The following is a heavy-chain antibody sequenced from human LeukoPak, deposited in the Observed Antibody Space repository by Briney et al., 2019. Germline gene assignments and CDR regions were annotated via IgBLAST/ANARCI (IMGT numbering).Heavy chain of an antibody. CDR3: ARDRIGRLHSAFDV. CDR2: ISTKGGHI. J-gene: IGHJ3*01. V-gene: IGHV3-21*06. Sequence: GGSLRLSCTASGFTFGSFSMNWVRQAPGKGLEWVSCISTKGGHIYYADSIKGRFTISRDNAENSVYLQMNSLRLEDTAVYFCARDRIGRLHSAFDVWGQGTTVTVSS. CDR1: GFTFGSFS. D-gene: IGHD1-1*01.